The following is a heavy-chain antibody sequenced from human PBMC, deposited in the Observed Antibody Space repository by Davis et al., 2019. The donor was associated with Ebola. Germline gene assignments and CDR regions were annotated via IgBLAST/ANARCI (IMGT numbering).Heavy chain of an antibody. Sequence: ASVKVSCKASGYTFTGYYMHWVRQAPGQGLEWMGRINPNSGGTNYAQKFQGRVTMTRDTSISTAYMELSSLRSEDTAVYYCASNQYCTNGVCYTRAYGMDVWGKGTTVTVSS. CDR1: GYTFTGYY. CDR2: INPNSGGT. V-gene: IGHV1-2*06. D-gene: IGHD2-8*01. J-gene: IGHJ6*04. CDR3: ASNQYCTNGVCYTRAYGMDV.